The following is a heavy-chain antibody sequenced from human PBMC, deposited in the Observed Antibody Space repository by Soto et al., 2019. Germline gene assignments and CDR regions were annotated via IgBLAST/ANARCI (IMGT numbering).Heavy chain of an antibody. CDR3: ARDKPYGGNPGDAFDI. CDR2: ISYDGSNK. CDR1: GFTFSSYA. V-gene: IGHV3-30-3*01. Sequence: QVQLVESGGGVVQPGRSLRLSCAASGFTFSSYAMYWVRQAPGKGLEWVAVISYDGSNKYYADSVKGRFTISRDNSKNTLYLQMNSLRAEDTAVYYCARDKPYGGNPGDAFDIWGQGTMVTVSS. J-gene: IGHJ3*02. D-gene: IGHD4-17*01.